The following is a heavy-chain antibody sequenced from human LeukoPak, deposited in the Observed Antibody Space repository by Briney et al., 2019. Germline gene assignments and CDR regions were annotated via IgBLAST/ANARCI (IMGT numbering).Heavy chain of an antibody. CDR1: GYTFTSYA. J-gene: IGHJ6*02. V-gene: IGHV1-3*01. CDR2: INAGNGNI. CDR3: ARDFWVDFWSGYPQSPNYYYYGMDV. D-gene: IGHD3-3*01. Sequence: GASVKVSCKASGYTFTSYAMHWVRQAPGQRLEWMGWINAGNGNIKYSQKFQGRVTITRDTSASTAYMELSSLRSEDTAVYYCARDFWVDFWSGYPQSPNYYYYGMDVWGQGTTVTVSS.